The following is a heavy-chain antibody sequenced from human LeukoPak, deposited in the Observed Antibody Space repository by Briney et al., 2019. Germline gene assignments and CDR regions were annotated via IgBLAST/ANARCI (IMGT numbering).Heavy chain of an antibody. CDR3: AKDQGVVGSYDY. CDR2: IQYDDSIE. D-gene: IGHD3-10*01. Sequence: GGSLRLSCATSGFTFSTFGMNWVRQAPDKGLEWVAFIQYDDSIEYYADSVKGRFTISRDNSKNTLYLQMNSLRGDDTAVYYCAKDQGVVGSYDYWGHGTLVTVSS. V-gene: IGHV3-30*02. CDR1: GFTFSTFG. J-gene: IGHJ4*01.